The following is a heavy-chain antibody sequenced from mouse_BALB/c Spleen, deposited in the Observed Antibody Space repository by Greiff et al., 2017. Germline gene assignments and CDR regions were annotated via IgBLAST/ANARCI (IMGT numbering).Heavy chain of an antibody. Sequence: EVKLEESGGGLVQPGGSLKLSCAASGFTFSSYTMSWVRQTPEKRLEWVAYISNGGGSTYYPDTVKGRFTISRDNAKNTLYLQMSSLKSEDTAMYYCARQGYDYAMDYWGQGTSVTVSS. D-gene: IGHD2-2*01. CDR3: ARQGYDYAMDY. V-gene: IGHV5-12-2*01. CDR1: GFTFSSYT. CDR2: ISNGGGST. J-gene: IGHJ4*01.